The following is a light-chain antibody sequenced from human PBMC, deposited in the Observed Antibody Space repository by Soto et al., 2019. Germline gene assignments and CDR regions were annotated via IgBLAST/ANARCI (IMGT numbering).Light chain of an antibody. CDR3: QQDNNWPPT. CDR2: GAS. J-gene: IGKJ3*01. Sequence: EIVMTQSPDTLSVSPGERATLSCRASQTVNSNLAWYQQKPGQAPRLLIYGASNRATGIPARFSGSGSGTDFTLTISSLQSEDFAVYYCQQDNNWPPTFGPGTTVDIK. V-gene: IGKV3-15*01. CDR1: QTVNSN.